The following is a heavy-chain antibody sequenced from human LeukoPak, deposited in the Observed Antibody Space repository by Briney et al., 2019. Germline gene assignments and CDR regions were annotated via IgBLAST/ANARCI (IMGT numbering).Heavy chain of an antibody. D-gene: IGHD5-24*01. CDR2: INPNSGGT. CDR1: GYTFTDYY. J-gene: IGHJ4*02. CDR3: ARIGYNHYFDY. V-gene: IGHV1-2*02. Sequence: ASVKVSCKASGYTFTDYYLHWVRQAPGQGLEWMGWINPNSGGTNYAQTFQGRVTMTRDTSITTAYLELSRLRSDDTAVYYCARIGYNHYFDYWGQGTLDTVSS.